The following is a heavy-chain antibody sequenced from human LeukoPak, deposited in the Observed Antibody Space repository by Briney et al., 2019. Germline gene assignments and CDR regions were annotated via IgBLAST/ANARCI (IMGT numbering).Heavy chain of an antibody. CDR3: AREYYDSSGYYPSSLFDY. D-gene: IGHD3-22*01. J-gene: IGHJ4*02. Sequence: GASVKVSCKASGYTFTSYGISWVRQAPGQGLEWMGWISAYNGNTNYAQKLQGRVTMTTDTSTSTAYMELRSLRSDDTAVYYCAREYYDSSGYYPSSLFDYWGQGTLVTVSS. CDR1: GYTFTSYG. V-gene: IGHV1-18*01. CDR2: ISAYNGNT.